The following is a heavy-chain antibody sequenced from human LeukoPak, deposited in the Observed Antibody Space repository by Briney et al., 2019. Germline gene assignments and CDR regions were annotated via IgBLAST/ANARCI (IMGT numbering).Heavy chain of an antibody. D-gene: IGHD2-2*01. V-gene: IGHV4-34*01. Sequence: SETLSLTCAVYGGSFSGYYWSWIRQPPGKGLEWIGEINHSGSTNYNPSLKSRVTISVDTSKNQFSLKLSSVTAADTAVYYCARHRSLGYCSSTSCRRNAFDIWGQGTMVTVSS. CDR1: GGSFSGYY. CDR2: INHSGST. CDR3: ARHRSLGYCSSTSCRRNAFDI. J-gene: IGHJ3*02.